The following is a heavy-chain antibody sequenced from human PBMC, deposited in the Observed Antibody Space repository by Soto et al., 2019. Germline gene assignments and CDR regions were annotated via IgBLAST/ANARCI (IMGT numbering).Heavy chain of an antibody. CDR3: ATATGIAAAGAPEKGFYYYSYGMDV. Sequence: ASVKVSCKVSGYTLTELSMHWVRQAPGKGLEWMGGFDTEDGETIYAQKFQGRVTMTEDTSTDTAYMELSSLRSEDTAVYYCATATGIAAAGAPEKGFYYYSYGMDVWG. D-gene: IGHD6-13*01. CDR2: FDTEDGET. V-gene: IGHV1-24*01. CDR1: GYTLTELS. J-gene: IGHJ6*02.